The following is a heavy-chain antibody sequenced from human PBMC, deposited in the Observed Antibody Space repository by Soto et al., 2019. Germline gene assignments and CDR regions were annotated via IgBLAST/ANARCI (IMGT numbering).Heavy chain of an antibody. CDR2: IYYSGST. V-gene: IGHV4-59*01. CDR1: GGSISSYY. D-gene: IGHD3-22*01. CDR3: ARESHDSSGYYPNYFDY. Sequence: SETLSLTCTVSGGSISSYYWSWIRQPPGKGLEWIGYIYYSGSTNYNPSLKSRVTISVDTSKNQFSLKLSSVTAADTAVYYCARESHDSSGYYPNYFDYWGQGTLVTVSS. J-gene: IGHJ4*02.